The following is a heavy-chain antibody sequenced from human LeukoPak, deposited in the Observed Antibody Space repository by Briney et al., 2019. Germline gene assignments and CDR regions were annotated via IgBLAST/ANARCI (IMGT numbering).Heavy chain of an antibody. J-gene: IGHJ6*03. Sequence: SETLSLTCTVSGGSISDYYWSWIRQPPGKGLEWIGSIYHSGSTYYNPSLKSRVTISVDTSKNQFSLKLTSVTAADTAVYHCAKKGYYYYIDVWGTGTTVTVS. CDR3: AKKGYYYYIDV. V-gene: IGHV4-38-2*02. CDR2: IYHSGST. CDR1: GGSISDYY.